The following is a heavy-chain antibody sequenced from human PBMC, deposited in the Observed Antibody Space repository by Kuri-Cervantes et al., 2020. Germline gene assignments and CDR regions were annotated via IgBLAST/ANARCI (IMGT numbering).Heavy chain of an antibody. V-gene: IGHV3-23*01. CDR3: AKWLYSDVLTGQNDILDV. J-gene: IGHJ6*04. Sequence: ETLSLTCAASGFTFSSYAMSWVRQAPGKGLEWVSAISGSGGNTYYADSVKGRFTISVDNSKNTLYLQMNSLRVEDTAVYYCAKWLYSDVLTGQNDILDVWGKGTTVTVSS. CDR1: GFTFSSYA. CDR2: ISGSGGNT. D-gene: IGHD3-9*01.